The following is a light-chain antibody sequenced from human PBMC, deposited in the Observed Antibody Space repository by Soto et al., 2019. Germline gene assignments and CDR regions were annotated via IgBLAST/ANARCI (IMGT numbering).Light chain of an antibody. CDR2: GAS. Sequence: EIVMTQSPVTLSVSPGERATLSCRASQTIRSDLAWYQQKPGQAPRLLIYGASSRATGIPDRFSGSGSGTDFTLTISRLEPEDFAVYYCQQYGSSRWTFGQGTKVDIK. CDR1: QTIRSD. CDR3: QQYGSSRWT. J-gene: IGKJ1*01. V-gene: IGKV3-20*01.